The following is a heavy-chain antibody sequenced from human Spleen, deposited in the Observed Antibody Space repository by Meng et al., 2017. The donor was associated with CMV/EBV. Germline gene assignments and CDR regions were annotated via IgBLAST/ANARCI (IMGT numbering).Heavy chain of an antibody. CDR2: IIPIFGTG. CDR3: TGNDQLLMYYFDS. D-gene: IGHD1-1*01. V-gene: IGHV1-69*05. J-gene: IGHJ4*02. CDR1: GGTFNSYA. Sequence: SVKVSCKASGGTFNSYAISWVRQAPGQGPEWMGGIIPIFGTGGYAQKFQGRVTITMDESASAAYMELSSLRSEDSAMYYCTGNDQLLMYYFDSWGQGTLVTVSS.